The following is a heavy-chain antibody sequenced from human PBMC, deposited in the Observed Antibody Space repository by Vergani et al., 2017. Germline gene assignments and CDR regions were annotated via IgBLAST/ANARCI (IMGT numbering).Heavy chain of an antibody. Sequence: QVQLVQSAAEVKKPGSSVKVSCKASGGTFSSYAISWVRQAPGQGLEWMGGIIPIFGIANYAQKLQGRVTITADKSTSTAYMELSSLRSEDTAVYYCARDPAAGTLSRGNYWGQGTLVTVSS. V-gene: IGHV1-69*17. CDR1: GGTFSSYA. CDR3: ARDPAAGTLSRGNY. D-gene: IGHD6-13*01. CDR2: IIPIFGIA. J-gene: IGHJ4*02.